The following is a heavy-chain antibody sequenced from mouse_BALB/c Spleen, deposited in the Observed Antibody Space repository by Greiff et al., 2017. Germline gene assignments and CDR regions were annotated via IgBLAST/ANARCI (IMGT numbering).Heavy chain of an antibody. Sequence: EVQLVETGGGLVQPKGSLKLSCAASGFTFNTNAMNWVRQAPGKGLEWVARIRSKSNNYATYYADSVKDRFTISRDDSQSMLYLQMNNLKTEDTAMYYCVRGGYDWYFDVWGAGTTVTVSS. V-gene: IGHV10S3*01. CDR1: GFTFNTNA. J-gene: IGHJ1*01. CDR2: IRSKSNNYAT. CDR3: VRGGYDWYFDV. D-gene: IGHD2-2*01.